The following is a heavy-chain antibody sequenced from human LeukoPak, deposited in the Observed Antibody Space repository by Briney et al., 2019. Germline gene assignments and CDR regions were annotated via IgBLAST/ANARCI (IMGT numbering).Heavy chain of an antibody. Sequence: GESLQISCKGSGYSFTSYWIGWVRQLPGKGLEWMGIIYPGDSDTRYSPSFQGQVTISADKSISTAYLQWSSLKASDTAMYYCARSSMAAAGPLDYWGQGTLVTVSS. CDR1: GYSFTSYW. D-gene: IGHD6-13*01. CDR3: ARSSMAAAGPLDY. CDR2: IYPGDSDT. V-gene: IGHV5-51*01. J-gene: IGHJ4*02.